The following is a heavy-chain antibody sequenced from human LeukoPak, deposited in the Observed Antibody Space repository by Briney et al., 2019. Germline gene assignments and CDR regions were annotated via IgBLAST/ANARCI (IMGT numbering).Heavy chain of an antibody. CDR3: VAGEFAELFFDY. CDR1: GASIGTYY. CDR2: ISTSGRT. V-gene: IGHV4-4*09. D-gene: IGHD3-10*01. Sequence: PSETLSLTCTVSGASIGTYYWSWVRQPPGKGLEWSGYISTSGRTNYNPSLNGRVNISVDTTKNQFSLKLSSVTAADTAVYYCVAGEFAELFFDYWGQGTLVTVSS. J-gene: IGHJ4*02.